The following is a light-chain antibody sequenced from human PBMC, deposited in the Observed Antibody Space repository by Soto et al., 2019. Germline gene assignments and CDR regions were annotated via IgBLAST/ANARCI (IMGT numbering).Light chain of an antibody. V-gene: IGKV3-20*01. CDR1: QSVTSNY. CDR2: GSS. CDR3: QQYGRSPVT. J-gene: IGKJ1*01. Sequence: MFLTRCPSTPSLSPWEIATLSCRASQSVTSNYLAWYQQKPGQAPRLFIYGSSSRATGIPDRFSGSGSGTDFTLTISRLEPEDFAVYYCQQYGRSPVTFGQGTKVDIK.